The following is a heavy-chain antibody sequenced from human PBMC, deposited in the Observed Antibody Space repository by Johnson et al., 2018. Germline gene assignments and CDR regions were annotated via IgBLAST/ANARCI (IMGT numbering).Heavy chain of an antibody. CDR2: INPSGGST. CDR1: GYTFTSYY. V-gene: IGHV1-46*01. D-gene: IGHD1-7*01. CDR3: AGDPGTTSPAFDI. Sequence: QVQLVQSGAEVKKPGASVKVSCKASGYTFTSYYMHWVRQAPGQGLEWMGIINPSGGSTSYAQKFQGRVTITAAESTSTAYMELSSRRSEDTAVYYWAGDPGTTSPAFDIWGQGTMVTVSS. J-gene: IGHJ3*02.